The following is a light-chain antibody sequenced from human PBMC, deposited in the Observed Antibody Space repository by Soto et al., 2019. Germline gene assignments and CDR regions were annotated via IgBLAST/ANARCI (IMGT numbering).Light chain of an antibody. CDR3: CSSGGSPTYV. J-gene: IGLJ1*01. CDR1: SSNVGSYKL. V-gene: IGLV2-23*02. CDR2: EVN. Sequence: QSVLTQPASVSGSPGQSITISCTGTSSNVGSYKLVSWYQQHPGKAPKLMIFEVNKRPSGVSNRFSGSKSGNTASLTISGLKVGDEADYYCCSSGGSPTYVFGTGTKVT.